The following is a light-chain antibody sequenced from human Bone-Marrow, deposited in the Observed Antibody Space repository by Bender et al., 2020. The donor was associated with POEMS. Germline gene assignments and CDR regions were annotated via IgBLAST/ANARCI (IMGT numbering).Light chain of an antibody. Sequence: SYELTQPPSVSVSPGQTARITCSGHALPRRYVYWYQQKSGQAPVLLIYEDRKRPSGIPERFSGSSSGTMATLTISGAQVEDEADYYCYSTDSSGNHRVFGGGTKLTVL. J-gene: IGLJ2*01. CDR1: ALPRRY. V-gene: IGLV3-10*01. CDR2: EDR. CDR3: YSTDSSGNHRV.